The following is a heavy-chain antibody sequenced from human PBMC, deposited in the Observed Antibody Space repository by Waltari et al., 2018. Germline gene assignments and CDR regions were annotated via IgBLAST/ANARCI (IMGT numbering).Heavy chain of an antibody. CDR2: IGYDGSNK. CDR3: ARSIGGEALNLYFDY. J-gene: IGHJ4*02. V-gene: IGHV3-33*08. D-gene: IGHD1-26*01. CDR1: GFTFSSYG. Sequence: QVQLVESGGGVVQPGRSLRLSCAASGFTFSSYGMHWVRQAPGKGLEWVAVIGYDGSNKYYADSVKDRFTISRDNAKNSLYLQMNSLRAEDTAVYYCARSIGGEALNLYFDYWGQGTLVTVSS.